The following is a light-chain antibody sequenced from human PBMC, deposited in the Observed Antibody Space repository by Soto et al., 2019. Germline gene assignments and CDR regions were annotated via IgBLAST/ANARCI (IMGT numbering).Light chain of an antibody. CDR1: QSVSSSY. J-gene: IGKJ1*01. CDR3: QHYGSSSWT. V-gene: IGKV3-20*01. CDR2: GAS. Sequence: EIVLTQSPGTLSLSPGERATLSCRASQSVSSSYLVWYQQKPGQAPRLLIYGASSRATGIPDRFSGSGSGTEFTLTIRRLEPEDFAVYYCQHYGSSSWTVGQGTKVDSK.